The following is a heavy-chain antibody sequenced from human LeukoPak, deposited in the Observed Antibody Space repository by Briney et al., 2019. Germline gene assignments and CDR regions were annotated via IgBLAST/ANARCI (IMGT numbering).Heavy chain of an antibody. CDR3: AREDVSRVDY. J-gene: IGHJ4*02. CDR1: GFTVSSNY. V-gene: IGHV3-53*01. Sequence: GGSLRLSCAASGFTVSSNYMSWVRQAPGKGLEWVSLIYSGGSTYYADSVKGRFTISRDNSKNTVYLQMNSLRAEDTAVYYCAREDVSRVDYWGQGTLVTVSS. CDR2: IYSGGST.